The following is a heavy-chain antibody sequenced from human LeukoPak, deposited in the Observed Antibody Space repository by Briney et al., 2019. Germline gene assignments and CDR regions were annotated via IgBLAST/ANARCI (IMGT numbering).Heavy chain of an antibody. V-gene: IGHV1-24*01. CDR3: ATNIVGATTYYYYYMDV. D-gene: IGHD1-26*01. CDR2: FDPEDGET. Sequence: ASVKVSCKVSGYTLTELSMHWVRQAPGKGLEWMGGFDPEDGETIYAQKFQGRVTMTEDISTDTAYMELSSLRSEDTAVYYCATNIVGATTYYYYYMDVWGKGTTVTVSS. J-gene: IGHJ6*03. CDR1: GYTLTELS.